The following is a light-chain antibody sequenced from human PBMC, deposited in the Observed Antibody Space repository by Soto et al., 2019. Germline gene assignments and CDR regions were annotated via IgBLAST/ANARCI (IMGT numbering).Light chain of an antibody. V-gene: IGKV1-5*03. CDR3: QQYHSYPYT. CDR1: ESISSW. J-gene: IGKJ2*01. CDR2: KSS. Sequence: DIQMTQSPSTLSASVGDRVTITCRARESISSWLAWYQQKSGKAPKLLIYKSSNLEDGVPSRFSGSGSGTDFTLTISSLQPDDFATYYCQQYHSYPYTFGQGARLEIK.